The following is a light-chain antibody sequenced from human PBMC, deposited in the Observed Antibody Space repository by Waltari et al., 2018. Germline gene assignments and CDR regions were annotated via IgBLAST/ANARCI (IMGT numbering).Light chain of an antibody. V-gene: IGKV3-20*01. Sequence: EIVLTQSPGTLSLSLGDRATLSCRASQSIGRSVVWYQQRPGQAPRLLIYDISRRATCIPDRFSGSGYGTDFSLTISRLEPEDFAVYYCQKYERLPATFGQGTTVEIK. CDR2: DIS. J-gene: IGKJ1*01. CDR1: QSIGRS. CDR3: QKYERLPAT.